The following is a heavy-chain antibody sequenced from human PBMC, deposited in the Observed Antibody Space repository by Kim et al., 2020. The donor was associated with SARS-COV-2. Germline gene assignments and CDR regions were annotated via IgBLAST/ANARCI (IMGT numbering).Heavy chain of an antibody. Sequence: ASVKVSCKASGYTFTSYAMHWVRQAPGQRLEWMGWINAGNGNTKYSQKFQGRVTITRDTSASTAYMELSSLRSEDKSVYYCARRGMVRGVNFDYWGQGTLVTVSS. J-gene: IGHJ4*02. D-gene: IGHD3-10*01. CDR1: GYTFTSYA. CDR2: INAGNGNT. CDR3: ARRGMVRGVNFDY. V-gene: IGHV1-3*01.